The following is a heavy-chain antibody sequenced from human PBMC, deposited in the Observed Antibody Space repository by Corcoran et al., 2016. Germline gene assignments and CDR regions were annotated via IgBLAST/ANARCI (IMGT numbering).Heavy chain of an antibody. CDR1: GYSFTSYW. V-gene: IGHV5-51*01. CDR3: ARTDYYGSGSYFGTYYYYGMDV. J-gene: IGHJ6*02. D-gene: IGHD3-10*01. Sequence: EVQLVQSGAEVKKPGESLKISCKGSGYSFTSYWIGWVRQMPGKGLEWMGIIYPGDSDTRYSPSFQGQVTISADKSISTAYLQWSSLKASDTAMYYCARTDYYGSGSYFGTYYYYGMDVWGQGTTVTVSS. CDR2: IYPGDSDT.